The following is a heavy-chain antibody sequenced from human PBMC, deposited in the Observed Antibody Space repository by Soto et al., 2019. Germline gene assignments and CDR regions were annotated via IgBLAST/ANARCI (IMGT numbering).Heavy chain of an antibody. V-gene: IGHV3-23*01. CDR1: GLTFGSRA. CDR2: ITDNGGDA. J-gene: IGHJ4*02. CDR3: VGGSKDSYPGSRIFDF. Sequence: PGGSLRLSCVASGLTFGSRAMSWVRPSPGEGLEWVSTITDNGGDAKYADSVRGRFAISRDNSKNTLYLQMSALRAEDSAIYFCVGGSKDSYPGSRIFDFWGRGTLVTVSS. D-gene: IGHD3-10*01.